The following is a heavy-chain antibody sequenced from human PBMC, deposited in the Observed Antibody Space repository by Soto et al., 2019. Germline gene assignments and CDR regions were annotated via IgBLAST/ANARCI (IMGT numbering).Heavy chain of an antibody. CDR2: IYWNDDK. Sequence: QITLKESGPTLVKPTQTLTLTCTFSGFSLSTSGVGVGWIRQPPGKALEWLVFIYWNDDKRYSPSLRSRLTITKDTSKNQVVLTMTNMDPLDTATYYCAHRGGDNNYYVYWGQGTLVTVSS. D-gene: IGHD3-16*01. CDR3: AHRGGDNNYYVY. V-gene: IGHV2-5*01. J-gene: IGHJ4*02. CDR1: GFSLSTSGVG.